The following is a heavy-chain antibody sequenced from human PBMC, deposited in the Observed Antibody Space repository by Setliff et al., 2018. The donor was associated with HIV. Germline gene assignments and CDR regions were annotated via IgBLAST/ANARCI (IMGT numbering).Heavy chain of an antibody. CDR3: ARTIKEHLAVLWFDP. V-gene: IGHV4-34*01. CDR1: GGSFSGHF. J-gene: IGHJ5*02. D-gene: IGHD3-3*02. Sequence: PSETLSLTCAVYGGSFSGHFWTWIRQPPGKGLEWIGEVNDGGSTNYNSSLKSRVTLSVDTSKNQFSLKVTSVTAADTAVYYCARTIKEHLAVLWFDPWGQGTLVTVSS. CDR2: VNDGGST.